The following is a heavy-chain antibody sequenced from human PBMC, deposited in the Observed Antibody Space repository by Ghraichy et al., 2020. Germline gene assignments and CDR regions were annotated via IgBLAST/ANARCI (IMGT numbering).Heavy chain of an antibody. V-gene: IGHV3-30*04. CDR2: ISYDGNNE. CDR3: ARPPHSWDYYFYYGMDV. J-gene: IGHJ6*02. Sequence: GGSLRLSCAASGFAFSRYAMHWVRQAPGKGLEWVAVISYDGNNEYYADSVMGRLTISRDNSKSTLFLQMNSLRPEDTAVYYCARPPHSWDYYFYYGMDVWGQRTTVTVSS. CDR1: GFAFSRYA.